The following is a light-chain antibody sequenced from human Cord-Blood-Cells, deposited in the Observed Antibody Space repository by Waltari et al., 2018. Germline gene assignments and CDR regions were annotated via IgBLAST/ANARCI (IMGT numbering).Light chain of an antibody. Sequence: QSALTQPASASGSPGQSLTISCTGTSSDVGGYNYVSWYQQHPGKAPKLMIYDVSNRPSGVSNRFSGSKSGNTASLTISGLQAEDEADYYCSSYTSSSTVVFGGGTKLTVL. CDR1: SSDVGGYNY. CDR3: SSYTSSSTVV. J-gene: IGLJ2*01. V-gene: IGLV2-14*01. CDR2: DVS.